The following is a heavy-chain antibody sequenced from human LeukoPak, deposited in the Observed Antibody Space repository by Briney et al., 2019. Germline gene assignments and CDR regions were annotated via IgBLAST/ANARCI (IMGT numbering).Heavy chain of an antibody. Sequence: SETLSLTCTVSGGSISSYLWSWIRQPPGKGLEWIGYIYYSGSTNYNPSLKSRVTISVDTSKNQFSLKLSSVTAADTAVYYCASYGDAWGALRYFDHWGQGTLVTVSS. D-gene: IGHD3-9*01. CDR3: ASYGDAWGALRYFDH. V-gene: IGHV4-59*01. J-gene: IGHJ4*02. CDR2: IYYSGST. CDR1: GGSISSYL.